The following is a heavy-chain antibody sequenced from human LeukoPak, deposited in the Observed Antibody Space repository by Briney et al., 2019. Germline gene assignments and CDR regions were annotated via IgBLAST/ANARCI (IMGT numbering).Heavy chain of an antibody. CDR1: GXSFTRYC. CDR3: ARINSRWPDP. J-gene: IGHJ5*02. Sequence: GESLKISFQGSGXSFTRYCIGWVRQMPGKDLEWMGFIYPGDSDTRYIPSFRGQVTISADNSISTAYLQWSSLKASDTAMYYCARINSRWPDPWGQGTLVTVSS. V-gene: IGHV5-51*01. D-gene: IGHD5-24*01. CDR2: IYPGDSDT.